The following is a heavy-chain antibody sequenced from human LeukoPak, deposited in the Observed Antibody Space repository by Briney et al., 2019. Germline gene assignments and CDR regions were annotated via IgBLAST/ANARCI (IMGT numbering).Heavy chain of an antibody. CDR1: GFTFRNYW. CDR2: IKQDGSEK. V-gene: IGHV3-7*01. D-gene: IGHD3-3*01. CDR3: ARGRGLTIFGVVSWFDP. Sequence: PGGSLRLSCAASGFTFRNYWMSWVRQAPGKGPEWVANIKQDGSEKYYVDSVKGRFTISRDNAKNSLYLQMNSLRAEDTAVYYCARGRGLTIFGVVSWFDPWGQGTLVTVSS. J-gene: IGHJ5*02.